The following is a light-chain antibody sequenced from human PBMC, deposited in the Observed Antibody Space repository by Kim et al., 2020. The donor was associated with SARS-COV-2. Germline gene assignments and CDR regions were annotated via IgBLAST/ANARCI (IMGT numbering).Light chain of an antibody. CDR2: SAS. CDR3: QQYNNWPRT. CDR1: QAIPTN. J-gene: IGKJ1*01. V-gene: IGKV3-15*01. Sequence: VSPGERATLSCRASQAIPTNLAWYQHKPGQAPRLLLYSASTRDAGIPARFSGSGSGTEFTLTISSLQSEDLAVYYCQQYNNWPRTFGQGTKVDIK.